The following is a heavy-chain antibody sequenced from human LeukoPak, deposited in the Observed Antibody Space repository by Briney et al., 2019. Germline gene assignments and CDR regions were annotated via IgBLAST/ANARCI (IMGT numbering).Heavy chain of an antibody. CDR1: GYTFIGFY. V-gene: IGHV1-2*02. D-gene: IGHD6-13*01. CDR2: INPNGGGT. Sequence: ASVKVSCKTSGYTFIGFYIHWLRQAPGQGLEWMGWINPNGGGTHYAQKFLGRVTMTSDTSVTTAYMELSSLTSDDTAVYYCARDQRQQLILGWLDPWGQETPVTVSS. CDR3: ARDQRQQLILGWLDP. J-gene: IGHJ5*02.